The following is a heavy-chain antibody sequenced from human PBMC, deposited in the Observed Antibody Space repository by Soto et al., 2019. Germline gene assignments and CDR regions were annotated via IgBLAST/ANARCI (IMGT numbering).Heavy chain of an antibody. D-gene: IGHD1-7*01. J-gene: IGHJ4*02. CDR1: GFTFSNYG. V-gene: IGHV3-23*01. CDR3: AKIITGTTLAPYYFDY. CDR2: ISGSGGST. Sequence: PGGSLRLSCAASGFTFSNYGMSWVRQAPGKGLEWVSSISGSGGSTYYADSVKGRFTISRDNSRNTLYLQMNSLRAEDTAVYYCAKIITGTTLAPYYFDYWGQGTLVTVSS.